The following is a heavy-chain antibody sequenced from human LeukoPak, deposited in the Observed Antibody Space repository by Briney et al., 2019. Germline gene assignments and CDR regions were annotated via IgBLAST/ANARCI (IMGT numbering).Heavy chain of an antibody. V-gene: IGHV3-30*18. Sequence: GGSLRLSCAASGFTFSRYGMHWVRQAPGKGLEWVAVLSYDGSNKYYADSVKGRFTISRDNSKNTLYLQMNSLRAEDTAVYYCAKVVVARYYYYGMDVWGKGTTVTVSS. D-gene: IGHD2-2*01. CDR1: GFTFSRYG. CDR2: LSYDGSNK. CDR3: AKVVVARYYYYGMDV. J-gene: IGHJ6*04.